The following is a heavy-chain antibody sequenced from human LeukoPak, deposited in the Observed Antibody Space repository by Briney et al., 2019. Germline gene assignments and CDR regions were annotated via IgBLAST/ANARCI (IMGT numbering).Heavy chain of an antibody. CDR2: ISSSSSTI. Sequence: PGGSLRLSCAASGFTFSGYSMNWVRQAPGKGLEGVSYISSSSSTIYYADSVKGRFTISRDNAKNSLYLQMNSLRAEDTAVYYCARAGGTYWDLKHDYWGQGTLVTVSS. CDR3: ARAGGTYWDLKHDY. J-gene: IGHJ4*02. V-gene: IGHV3-48*01. CDR1: GFTFSGYS. D-gene: IGHD1-26*01.